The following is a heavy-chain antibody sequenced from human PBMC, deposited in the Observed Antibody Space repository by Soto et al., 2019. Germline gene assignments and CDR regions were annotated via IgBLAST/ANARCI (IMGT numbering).Heavy chain of an antibody. J-gene: IGHJ5*02. CDR3: ARNYYDSSGPRRAHWFDP. Sequence: GASVKVSCKASGYTFTSYDINWVRQATGQGLEWMGWMNPNSGNTGYAQKFQGRVTMTRNTSISTAYMELSSLRSEDTAVYYCARNYYDSSGPRRAHWFDPWGQGTLVTVSS. CDR2: MNPNSGNT. V-gene: IGHV1-8*01. D-gene: IGHD3-22*01. CDR1: GYTFTSYD.